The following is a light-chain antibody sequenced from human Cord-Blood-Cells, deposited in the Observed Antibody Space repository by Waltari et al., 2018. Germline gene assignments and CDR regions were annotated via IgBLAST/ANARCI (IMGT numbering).Light chain of an antibody. V-gene: IGLV2-11*01. CDR3: CSYAGRV. Sequence: QSALTQPRSVSGSPGQSVTISCTGTSSDVGGYKYVSWYQQHPGKAPKLMIYDVSKWPSGVPDRFSGSKSGNTASLTISGLQAEDEADYYCCSYAGRVFGGGTKLTVL. CDR2: DVS. J-gene: IGLJ3*02. CDR1: SSDVGGYKY.